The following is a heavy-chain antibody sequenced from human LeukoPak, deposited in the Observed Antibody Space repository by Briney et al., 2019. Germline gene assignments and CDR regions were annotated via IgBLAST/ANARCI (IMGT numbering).Heavy chain of an antibody. Sequence: PSETLSLTCTVSGCSISSSSYYLGWIRQPPGKGLEWIGSIYYSGSTYYNPSLKSRVTISVDTSKNRFSLKLSSVTAADTAVYYCARVYDSSVYDYWGQGTLVTVSS. CDR2: IYYSGST. D-gene: IGHD3-22*01. CDR1: GCSISSSSYY. V-gene: IGHV4-39*07. J-gene: IGHJ4*02. CDR3: ARVYDSSVYDY.